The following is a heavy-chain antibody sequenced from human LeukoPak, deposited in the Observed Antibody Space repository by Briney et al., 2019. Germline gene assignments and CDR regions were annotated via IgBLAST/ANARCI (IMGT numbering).Heavy chain of an antibody. CDR1: GGSFSGYY. D-gene: IGHD2-21*01. CDR3: ARRAGFRFPPDY. CDR2: INHSGST. Sequence: SETLSPTCAVYGGSFSGYYWSWIRQPPGKGLEWIGEINHSGSTNYNPSLKSRVTISVDTSKNQFSLKLSSVTAADTAVYYCARRAGFRFPPDYWGQGTLVTVSS. J-gene: IGHJ4*02. V-gene: IGHV4-34*01.